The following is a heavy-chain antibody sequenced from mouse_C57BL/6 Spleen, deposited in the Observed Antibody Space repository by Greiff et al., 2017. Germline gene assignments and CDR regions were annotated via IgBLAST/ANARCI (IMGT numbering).Heavy chain of an antibody. D-gene: IGHD1-3*01. V-gene: IGHV6-3*01. CDR3: TKIYNSYAMDY. CDR2: IRLKSDNYAT. Sequence: EVHLVESGGGLVQPGGSMKLSCVASGFTFSNYWMNWVRQSPEKGLEWVAQIRLKSDNYATHYAESVKGRFTISRDDSKSSVYLQMNNLRAEDTGIYYCTKIYNSYAMDYWGQGTSVTVSS. CDR1: GFTFSNYW. J-gene: IGHJ4*01.